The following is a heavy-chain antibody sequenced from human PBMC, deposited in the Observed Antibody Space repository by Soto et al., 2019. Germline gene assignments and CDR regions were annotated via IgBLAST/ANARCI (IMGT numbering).Heavy chain of an antibody. CDR3: ARSPSSSWYGGGAFDI. J-gene: IGHJ3*02. CDR1: GYSISSGYY. D-gene: IGHD6-13*01. Sequence: SETLSLTCAVSGYSISSGYYWGWLRQPPGKGLEWIGSTYHGGSTYYNPSLNSRVTLSIDMTNNHVSLILNSVTAADTAVYYCARSPSSSWYGGGAFDIWGQGTMVT. CDR2: TYHGGST. V-gene: IGHV4-38-2*01.